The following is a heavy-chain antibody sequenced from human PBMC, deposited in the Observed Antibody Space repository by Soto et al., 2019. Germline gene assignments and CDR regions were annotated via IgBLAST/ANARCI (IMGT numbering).Heavy chain of an antibody. CDR3: AKDQEIAVAGTGGGYYYYGMDV. CDR2: ISGRGGGT. CDR1: GFTFSDFA. D-gene: IGHD6-19*01. V-gene: IGHV3-23*01. J-gene: IGHJ6*02. Sequence: GGSLRLSCAASGFTFSDFAMSWVRQAPGKGLEWVSTISGRGGGTYFADSVKGRFTISRDNSKHSLYLQMNSLRAEDTAVYYCAKDQEIAVAGTGGGYYYYGMDVWGQGTTVTISS.